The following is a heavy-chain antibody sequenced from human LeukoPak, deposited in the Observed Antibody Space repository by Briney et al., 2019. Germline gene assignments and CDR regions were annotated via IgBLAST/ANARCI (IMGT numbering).Heavy chain of an antibody. CDR2: VSDTGST. D-gene: IGHD4-11*01. CDR1: GGSINNY. Sequence: SETLSLXCTVSGGSINNYWSWIRQPPGKGLEWIGYVSDTGSTNYNPSLKSRATISVDTSKNQFYLKLTSVTAADTAVYYCARTTTTFDDWGHGTLVTVSS. CDR3: ARTTTTFDD. J-gene: IGHJ4*01. V-gene: IGHV4-59*01.